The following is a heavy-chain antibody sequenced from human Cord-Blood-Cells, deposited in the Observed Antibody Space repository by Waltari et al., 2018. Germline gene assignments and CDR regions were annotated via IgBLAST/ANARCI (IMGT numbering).Heavy chain of an antibody. CDR2: INHSGST. J-gene: IGHJ6*02. CDR3: ASLNYYYYYGMDV. Sequence: QVQLQPGGAGLLKPSETLSLTCAVYGGSFSGYYWSWIRQPPGKGLEWIGEINHSGSTNYNPSLKSRVTISVDTSKNQFSLKLSSVTAADTAVYYCASLNYYYYYGMDVWGQGTTVTVSS. V-gene: IGHV4-34*01. CDR1: GGSFSGYY.